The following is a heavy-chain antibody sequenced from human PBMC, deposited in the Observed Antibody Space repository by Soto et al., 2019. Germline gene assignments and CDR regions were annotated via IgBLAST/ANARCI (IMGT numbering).Heavy chain of an antibody. D-gene: IGHD3-10*01. J-gene: IGHJ4*02. V-gene: IGHV3-74*01. CDR1: GLTFNNYW. Sequence: EVQLVESGGGLVQPGGSLRLSCTASGLTFNNYWMHWVRQAPGKRPVWVSRINGDGRTTTYADSVRGRFTISRDNAKYTVYLQMNSLRAEDTAVYYCAGGDYSGAGTFYLTDHWGQGTLVTVSS. CDR2: INGDGRTT. CDR3: AGGDYSGAGTFYLTDH.